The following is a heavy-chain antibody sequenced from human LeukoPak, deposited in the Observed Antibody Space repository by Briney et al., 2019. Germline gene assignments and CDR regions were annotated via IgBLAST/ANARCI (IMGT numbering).Heavy chain of an antibody. J-gene: IGHJ4*02. CDR3: AKVPKNLYFGVVIKDY. CDR1: GFTFSSFG. V-gene: IGHV3-23*01. CDR2: ISGSGGST. Sequence: GGSLRLSCVGSGFTFSSFGMHWVRQAPGKGLEWVSAISGSGGSTYYADSVKGRFTISRDNSKNTLYLQMNSLRAEDTAVYYCAKVPKNLYFGVVIKDYWGQGTLVTVSS. D-gene: IGHD3-3*01.